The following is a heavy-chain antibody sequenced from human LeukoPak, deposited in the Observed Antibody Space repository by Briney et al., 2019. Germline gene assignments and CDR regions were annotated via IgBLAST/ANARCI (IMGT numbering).Heavy chain of an antibody. J-gene: IGHJ5*02. Sequence: PDRGGTNYAQKFQGRVTMTRDTSISTVYMEVKRLTSDDTGVYFCARDGIIGIILSNNWIDAWGQGTLVTVSS. CDR3: ARDGIIGIILSNNWIDA. V-gene: IGHV1-2*02. CDR2: PDRGGT. D-gene: IGHD2/OR15-2a*01.